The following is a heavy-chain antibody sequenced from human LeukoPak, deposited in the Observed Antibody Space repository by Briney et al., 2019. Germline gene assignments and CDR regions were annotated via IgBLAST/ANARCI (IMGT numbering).Heavy chain of an antibody. Sequence: PSETLSLTCIVSGGSISSGGYYWSWIRQPPGQDLERIGSINHSGNSYYNPSLKSRVTLSLDRSKHQFSLNLSSVTAADTAVYYCARGTYDDSNLNWFDPWGQGTLVTVSS. J-gene: IGHJ5*02. D-gene: IGHD4-11*01. CDR1: GGSISSGGYY. V-gene: IGHV4-30-2*01. CDR3: ARGTYDDSNLNWFDP. CDR2: INHSGNS.